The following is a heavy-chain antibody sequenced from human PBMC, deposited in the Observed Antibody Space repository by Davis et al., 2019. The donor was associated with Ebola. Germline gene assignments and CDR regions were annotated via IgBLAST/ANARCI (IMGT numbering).Heavy chain of an antibody. J-gene: IGHJ4*02. CDR3: ARVPGRYYFDY. V-gene: IGHV4-4*02. D-gene: IGHD1-14*01. CDR2: IYHSGST. Sequence: SETLSLTCAVSGGSISSSNWWSWVRPPPGTGLEWIGEIYHSGSTNYNPSLKSRVTIAVDTSKNQFSLKLSSVTAADTAVYYCARVPGRYYFDYWGQGTLVTVSS. CDR1: GGSISSSNW.